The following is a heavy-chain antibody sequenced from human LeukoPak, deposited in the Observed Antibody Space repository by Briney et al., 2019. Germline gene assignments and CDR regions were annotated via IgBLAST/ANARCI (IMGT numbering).Heavy chain of an antibody. CDR3: AREILGYDFWSGYYSGGTPNHFDC. J-gene: IGHJ4*02. V-gene: IGHV4-4*07. CDR2: IYTSGST. Sequence: SETLSLTCTVSGGSISSYYWSWIRQPAGKGLEWIGRIYTSGSTNYNPSLKSRVTMSVDTSKNQFSLKLSSVTAADTAVYYCAREILGYDFWSGYYSGGTPNHFDCWGQGTLVTVSS. D-gene: IGHD3-3*01. CDR1: GGSISSYY.